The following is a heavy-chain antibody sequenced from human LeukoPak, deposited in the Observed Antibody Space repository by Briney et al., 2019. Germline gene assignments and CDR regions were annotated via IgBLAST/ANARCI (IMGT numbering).Heavy chain of an antibody. Sequence: SETLSLTCAVSGYSITSGYYWAWIRQPPGKGLEWIGNIYHSGSTYYNASLKSRVTISVDTSKNQFSLKLSSVTAADTAVYYCARRYSNYFFDYWGQEPWSPSPQ. J-gene: IGHJ4*01. CDR1: GYSITSGYY. V-gene: IGHV4-38-2*01. CDR2: IYHSGST. D-gene: IGHD4-11*01. CDR3: ARRYSNYFFDY.